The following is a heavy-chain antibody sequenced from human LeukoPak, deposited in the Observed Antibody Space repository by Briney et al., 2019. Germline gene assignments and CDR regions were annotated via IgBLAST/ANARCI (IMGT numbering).Heavy chain of an antibody. Sequence: PSETLSLTCAVYGESFSGYYWSWIRQPPGRGLEWIGEINHSGSTNYNPSLKSRVTISVDTSKNQFSLRLSSVTAADTAVYYCARGQEEWELPQSSVHFDYWGQGNLVTVSS. CDR3: ARGQEEWELPQSSVHFDY. CDR1: GESFSGYY. V-gene: IGHV4-34*01. CDR2: INHSGST. J-gene: IGHJ4*02. D-gene: IGHD1-26*01.